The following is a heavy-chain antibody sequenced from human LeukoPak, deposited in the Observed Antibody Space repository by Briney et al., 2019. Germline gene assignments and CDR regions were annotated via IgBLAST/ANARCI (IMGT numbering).Heavy chain of an antibody. CDR2: IYTSGST. Sequence: PSQTLSLTCTVSGGSISSGSYCWSWIRQPAGKGLEWIGRIYTSGSTNYNPSLKSRVTISVDTSKNQFSLKLSSVTAADTAVYYCARGGRITMVRGVIYNYYYMDVWGKGTTVTISS. CDR1: GGSISSGSYC. J-gene: IGHJ6*03. CDR3: ARGGRITMVRGVIYNYYYMDV. V-gene: IGHV4-61*02. D-gene: IGHD3-10*01.